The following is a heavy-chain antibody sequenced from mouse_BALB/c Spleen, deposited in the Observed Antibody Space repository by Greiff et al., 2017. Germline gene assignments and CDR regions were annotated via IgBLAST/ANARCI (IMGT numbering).Heavy chain of an antibody. J-gene: IGHJ3*01. CDR3: ARRDYGYQFAY. CDR2: ISNGGGST. CDR1: GFTFSSYT. D-gene: IGHD1-2*01. V-gene: IGHV5-12-2*01. Sequence: EVQRVESGGGLVQPGGSLKLSCAASGFTFSSYTMSWVRQTPEKRLEWVAYISNGGGSTYYPDTVKGRFTISRDNAKNTLYLQMSSLKSEDTAMYYCARRDYGYQFAYWGQGTLVTVSA.